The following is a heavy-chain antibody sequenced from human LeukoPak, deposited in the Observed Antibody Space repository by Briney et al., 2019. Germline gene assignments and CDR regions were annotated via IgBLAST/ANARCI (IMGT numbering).Heavy chain of an antibody. Sequence: PGGSLRLSCAASGFTFSSYWMSWVRQAPGKGLEWVANIKQDGSEKYYVDSVKGRFTISRDNAKNSLYLQMNSLRAEDTAVYYCARGGYYDILTGYYVYWGQGTLVTVSS. CDR2: IKQDGSEK. V-gene: IGHV3-7*01. J-gene: IGHJ4*02. CDR1: GFTFSSYW. CDR3: ARGGYYDILTGYYVY. D-gene: IGHD3-9*01.